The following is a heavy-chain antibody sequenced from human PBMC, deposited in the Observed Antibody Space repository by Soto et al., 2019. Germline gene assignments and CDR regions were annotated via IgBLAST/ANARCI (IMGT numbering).Heavy chain of an antibody. CDR3: ARGGYCSGGSCPTNYYFDY. J-gene: IGHJ4*02. V-gene: IGHV3-33*01. Sequence: GGSLRLSCAASGFTFSSYCMHWVRQAPGKGLEWVAVIWYDGSNKYYADSVKDRFTISRDNSKNTLYLQMNSLRAEDTAVYYCARGGYCSGGSCPTNYYFDYWGQGTLVTVSS. D-gene: IGHD2-15*01. CDR2: IWYDGSNK. CDR1: GFTFSSYC.